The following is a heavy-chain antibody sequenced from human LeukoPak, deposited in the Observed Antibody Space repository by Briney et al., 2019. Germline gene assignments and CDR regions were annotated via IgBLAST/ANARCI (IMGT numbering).Heavy chain of an antibody. V-gene: IGHV3-48*03. CDR1: GFTFRTYE. D-gene: IGHD3-16*01. CDR2: ITGSGTI. CDR3: AREGVPGDGDHFDY. Sequence: GGSLRLSCAASGFTFRTYEMNWIRQAPGKGLEWVSYITGSGTIYYADSVKGRFTISRDNARDSLYLQMNSLRAEDTAVYYCAREGVPGDGDHFDYWGQGTVVTVSS. J-gene: IGHJ4*02.